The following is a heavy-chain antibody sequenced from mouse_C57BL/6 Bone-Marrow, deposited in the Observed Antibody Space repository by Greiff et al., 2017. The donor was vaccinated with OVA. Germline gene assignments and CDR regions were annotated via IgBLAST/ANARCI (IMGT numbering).Heavy chain of an antibody. V-gene: IGHV1-54*01. CDR3: ARNYYYGSSEAWFAY. CDR2: INPGSGGT. Sequence: VQLQQSGAELVRPGTSVKVSCKASGYAFTNYLIEWVKQRPGQSLEWIGVINPGSGGTNYNEKFKGKATLTADKSSSTAYMQLSSLTSEDSAVYFCARNYYYGSSEAWFAYWGQGTLVTVSA. CDR1: GYAFTNYL. J-gene: IGHJ3*01. D-gene: IGHD1-1*01.